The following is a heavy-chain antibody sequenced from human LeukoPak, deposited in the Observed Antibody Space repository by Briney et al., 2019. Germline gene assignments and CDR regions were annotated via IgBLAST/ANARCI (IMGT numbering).Heavy chain of an antibody. V-gene: IGHV1-2*02. Sequence: ASVKVSCKASGYTFSGNYIQWVRQAPGQGLELMGWINPNSGGTTYAQNFQGRVTMTRDTSISTAYMELSRLTSDDTAVYYCARDHCTTTGCYEDYYYGLDVWGQGTTVTVSS. D-gene: IGHD2-2*01. J-gene: IGHJ6*02. CDR3: ARDHCTTTGCYEDYYYGLDV. CDR1: GYTFSGNY. CDR2: INPNSGGT.